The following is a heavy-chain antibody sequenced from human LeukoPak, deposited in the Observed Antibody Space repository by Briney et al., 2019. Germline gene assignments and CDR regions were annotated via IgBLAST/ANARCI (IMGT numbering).Heavy chain of an antibody. Sequence: GASVKVPCRASGYTFTSYGFTWVRQAPGQGPEWMGWISAYDGNTNSAQKFQGRVTMTTDTSSSTAYMELRSLTSDDTAVYYCAADSSRGAAAGYFDYWGQGTLVTVSS. CDR2: ISAYDGNT. CDR1: GYTFTSYG. V-gene: IGHV1-18*01. J-gene: IGHJ4*02. CDR3: AADSSRGAAAGYFDY. D-gene: IGHD6-13*01.